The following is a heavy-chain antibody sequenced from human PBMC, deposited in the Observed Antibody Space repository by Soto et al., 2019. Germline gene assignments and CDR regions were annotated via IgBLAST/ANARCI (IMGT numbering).Heavy chain of an antibody. CDR1: GGSFSGYY. D-gene: IGHD3-3*01. CDR2: INHSGST. CDR3: ARVPRRLYYDFWSGYYGYYGLDV. Sequence: SETLSLTCAVYGGSFSGYYWSWIRQPPGKGLEWIGEINHSGSTNYNPSLKSRVTISVDTSKNQFSLKLSSVTAADTAVYYCARVPRRLYYDFWSGYYGYYGLDVWG. V-gene: IGHV4-34*01. J-gene: IGHJ6*02.